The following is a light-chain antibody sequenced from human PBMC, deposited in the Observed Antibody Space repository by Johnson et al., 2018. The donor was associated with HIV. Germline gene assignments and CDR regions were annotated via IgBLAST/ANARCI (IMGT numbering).Light chain of an antibody. CDR2: DNN. J-gene: IGLJ1*01. CDR3: GTWDSSLSVAYV. CDR1: SCDIGNNY. Sequence: QSVLTQPPSVSAAPGQKVSISCSGNSCDIGNNYVSSNQQLPGTAPKLLIYDNNKRPSGIPDRFSGSKSGTSATLGITGLQTGDEADYYCGTWDSSLSVAYVFGTGTKVTVL. V-gene: IGLV1-51*01.